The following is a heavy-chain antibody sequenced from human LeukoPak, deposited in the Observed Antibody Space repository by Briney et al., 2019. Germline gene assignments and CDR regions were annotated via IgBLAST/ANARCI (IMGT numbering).Heavy chain of an antibody. CDR2: INHSGST. D-gene: IGHD3-10*01. V-gene: IGHV4-34*01. J-gene: IGHJ4*02. Sequence: SETLSLTCTVSGVSISSYYWSWIRQPPGKGLEWIGEINHSGSTNYNPSLKSRVTISVDTSKNQFSLKLSSVTAADTAVYYCARGRGTYYYAYFGYWGQGTLVTVSS. CDR1: GVSISSYY. CDR3: ARGRGTYYYAYFGY.